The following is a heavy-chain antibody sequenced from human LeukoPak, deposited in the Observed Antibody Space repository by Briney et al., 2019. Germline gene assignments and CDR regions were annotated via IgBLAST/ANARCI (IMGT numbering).Heavy chain of an antibody. J-gene: IGHJ4*02. Sequence: GGSLRLSCAASGFTFSSYWMSWVRQAPGKGLEWVANIKQDGSEKYYVDSVKGRFTISRDNAKNPLYLQMNSLRAEDTAVYYCAREMSIAAAANFDYWGQGTLVTVSS. D-gene: IGHD6-13*01. CDR1: GFTFSSYW. V-gene: IGHV3-7*01. CDR3: AREMSIAAAANFDY. CDR2: IKQDGSEK.